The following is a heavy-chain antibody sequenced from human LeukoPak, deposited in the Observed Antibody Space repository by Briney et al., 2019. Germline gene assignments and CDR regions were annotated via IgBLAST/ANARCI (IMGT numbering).Heavy chain of an antibody. CDR2: ISGSGGST. CDR1: GFTFSSYA. J-gene: IGHJ4*02. Sequence: GGSLRLSCAASGFTFSSYAMSWVRQAPGKGLEWVSAISGSGGSTYYADSVKGRFTISRDNSKNTLYLQMNSLRAEDTAVYYCAKGVNIVLMVYADYWGQGTLVTVSS. CDR3: AKGVNIVLMVYADY. V-gene: IGHV3-23*01. D-gene: IGHD2-8*01.